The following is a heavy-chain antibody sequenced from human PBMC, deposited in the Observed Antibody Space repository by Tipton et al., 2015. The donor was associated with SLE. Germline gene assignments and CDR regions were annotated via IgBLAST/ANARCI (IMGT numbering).Heavy chain of an antibody. Sequence: LSLTCAASGFTFSSYSMNWVRQAPGKGLEWVSYISSSSSTIYYADSVKGRFTISRDNAKNSLYLQMNSLRAEDTAVYYCARDCPAATCYYYYMDVWGKGTTVTVSS. V-gene: IGHV3-48*01. D-gene: IGHD2-2*01. J-gene: IGHJ6*03. CDR1: GFTFSSYS. CDR3: ARDCPAATCYYYYMDV. CDR2: ISSSSSTI.